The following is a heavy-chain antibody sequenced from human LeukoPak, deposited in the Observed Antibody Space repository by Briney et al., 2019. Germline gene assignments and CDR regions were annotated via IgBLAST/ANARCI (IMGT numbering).Heavy chain of an antibody. CDR3: ARDPDYGDSRGVFDI. Sequence: SETLSLTCAVSGASVSGSNYYWGWIRQPPGKGLEWIGIIYYSGSTYYNPSLKSRVTMSVDTSKEQFSLKLSSVTAADTVVYYCARDPDYGDSRGVFDIWGQGTMVTVSS. D-gene: IGHD4-17*01. CDR1: GASVSGSNYY. J-gene: IGHJ3*02. CDR2: IYYSGST. V-gene: IGHV4-39*07.